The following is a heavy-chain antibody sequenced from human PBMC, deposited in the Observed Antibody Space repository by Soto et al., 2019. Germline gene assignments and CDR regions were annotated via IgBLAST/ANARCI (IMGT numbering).Heavy chain of an antibody. CDR1: GFTFSSYA. CDR3: PRDPRSGDAFDI. J-gene: IGHJ3*02. Sequence: GGSLRLSCAASGFTFSSYAMHWVRQAPGKGLEWVAVISYDGSNKYYADSVKGRFTISRDNSKNTLYLQMNSLRAEDTAVYYCPRDPRSGDAFDIWGQGTIVTVSS. V-gene: IGHV3-30-3*01. D-gene: IGHD4-17*01. CDR2: ISYDGSNK.